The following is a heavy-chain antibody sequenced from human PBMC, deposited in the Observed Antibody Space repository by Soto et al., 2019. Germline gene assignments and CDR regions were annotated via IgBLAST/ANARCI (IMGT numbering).Heavy chain of an antibody. CDR2: IYTSGST. D-gene: IGHD2-2*01. CDR1: GGSISSYY. V-gene: IGHV4-4*07. CDR3: AREDLGYQLLSNNPGRYYYGMDV. J-gene: IGHJ6*02. Sequence: LSLTCTVSGGSISSYYWSWIRQPAGKGLEWIGRIYTSGSTNYNPSLKSRVTMSVDTSKNQFSLKLSSVTAADTAVYYCAREDLGYQLLSNNPGRYYYGMDVWGQGTTVTVSS.